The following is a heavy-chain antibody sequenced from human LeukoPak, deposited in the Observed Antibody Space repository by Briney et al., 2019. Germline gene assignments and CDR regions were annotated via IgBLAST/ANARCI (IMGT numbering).Heavy chain of an antibody. D-gene: IGHD2-21*02. CDR1: GASISSYY. V-gene: IGHV3-23*01. J-gene: IGHJ5*02. Sequence: PSETLSLTCTVSGASISSYYWSWIRQPPGKGLEWVSAISTGGDRTYYAGSVKGRFAISRDNSKNTLYLQMHSLRAEDTAVYYCAKSVTADPWGQGTLVTVSS. CDR2: ISTGGDRT. CDR3: AKSVTADP.